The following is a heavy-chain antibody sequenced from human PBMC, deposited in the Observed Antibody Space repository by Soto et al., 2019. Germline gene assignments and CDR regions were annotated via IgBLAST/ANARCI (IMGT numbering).Heavy chain of an antibody. CDR2: IIHIFGTA. D-gene: IGHD3-3*01. CDR3: ARDRRITIFGVVIEGRYYYGMDV. Sequence: GASVKVSCKASGGTFSSYAISWVRQAPGQGLEWMGGIIHIFGTANYAQKFQGRVTITADKSTSTAFMELSSLRSEYTAVYYCARDRRITIFGVVIEGRYYYGMDVWGQGTTVTVSS. J-gene: IGHJ6*02. V-gene: IGHV1-69*06. CDR1: GGTFSSYA.